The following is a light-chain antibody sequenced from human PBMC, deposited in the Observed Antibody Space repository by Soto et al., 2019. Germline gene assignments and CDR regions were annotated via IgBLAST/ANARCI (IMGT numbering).Light chain of an antibody. CDR2: EGS. J-gene: IGLJ2*01. CDR1: SIDVETYDL. Sequence: QSALTQPASVSGSPGQSITISCTGTSIDVETYDLVSWYQHHPGKAPKLLIYEGSERPSGVSNRFSGSVSGNTASLTISGLQEEDEAHYYCCSYAGTVVFGGGTKVTVL. CDR3: CSYAGTVV. V-gene: IGLV2-23*01.